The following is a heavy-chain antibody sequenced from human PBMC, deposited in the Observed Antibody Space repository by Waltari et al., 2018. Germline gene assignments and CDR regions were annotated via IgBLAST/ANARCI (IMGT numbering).Heavy chain of an antibody. V-gene: IGHV4-61*01. CDR3: ARGAGAVAGHTYFDY. CDR2: IYYRGST. D-gene: IGHD6-19*01. J-gene: IGHJ4*02. Sequence: QVQLQESGPGLVKPSETLSLTCTVSAGSVNSASYYWPWTRQPPGKGLEWIAYIYYRGSTNYNPSLKSRVTISVDTSKNQFSLNLYSVTAADTAVYYCARGAGAVAGHTYFDYWGQGTLVTVSS. CDR1: AGSVNSASYY.